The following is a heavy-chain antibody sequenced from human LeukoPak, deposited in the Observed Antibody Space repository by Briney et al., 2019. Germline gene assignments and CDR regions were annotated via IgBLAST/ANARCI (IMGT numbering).Heavy chain of an antibody. Sequence: ASVTVYCKASGYTFTGYYMHWVRQAPGQGLEWMGWINPNSGGTNYAQKFQGRVTMTRDTSISTAYMELSRLRSDDTAVYYCARDGMATTQTSDFDYWGQGTLVTVSS. V-gene: IGHV1-2*02. D-gene: IGHD5-24*01. J-gene: IGHJ4*02. CDR1: GYTFTGYY. CDR3: ARDGMATTQTSDFDY. CDR2: INPNSGGT.